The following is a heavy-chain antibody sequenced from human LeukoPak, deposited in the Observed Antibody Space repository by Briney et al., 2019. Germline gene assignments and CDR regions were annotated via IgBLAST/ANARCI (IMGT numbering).Heavy chain of an antibody. CDR3: ARAGIPDIVATTYLDY. J-gene: IGHJ4*02. D-gene: IGHD5-12*01. V-gene: IGHV3-7*01. Sequence: PGGSLRLSCAASEFTFNTYWMSWVRQAPGKGLEWVANINQDRSEKYYVDSVKGRFTISRDNAKNSLYLQMNSLRAEDTAVYYCARAGIPDIVATTYLDYWGQGTLVTVSS. CDR1: EFTFNTYW. CDR2: INQDRSEK.